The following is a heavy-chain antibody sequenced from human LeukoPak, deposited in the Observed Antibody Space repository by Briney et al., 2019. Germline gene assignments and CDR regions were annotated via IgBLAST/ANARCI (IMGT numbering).Heavy chain of an antibody. V-gene: IGHV4-34*01. CDR3: GRAGRGYDAIDI. J-gene: IGHJ3*02. Sequence: SETLSLTCGVYGGSLSGFYWNWIRQPPGKGLEWIGEMNPSGRTTYNPSLKSRVSMSLDTSKNQFSLELSSVTAADTAVYYCGRAGRGYDAIDIWGQGTMVTVSS. D-gene: IGHD3-10*01. CDR2: MNPSGRT. CDR1: GGSLSGFY.